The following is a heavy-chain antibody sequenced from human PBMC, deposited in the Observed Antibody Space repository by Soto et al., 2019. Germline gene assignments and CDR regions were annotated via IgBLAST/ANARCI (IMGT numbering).Heavy chain of an antibody. CDR2: ISAYNGNT. Sequence: GASVKVSCKASGYTFTGYYMHWVRQAPGQGLEWMGWISAYNGNTNYAQKLQGRVTMTTDTSTSTAYMELRSLRSDDTAVYYCARVVVGSGSYYSDFDYWGQGTLVTVSS. CDR1: GYTFTGYY. V-gene: IGHV1-18*04. D-gene: IGHD3-10*01. J-gene: IGHJ4*02. CDR3: ARVVVGSGSYYSDFDY.